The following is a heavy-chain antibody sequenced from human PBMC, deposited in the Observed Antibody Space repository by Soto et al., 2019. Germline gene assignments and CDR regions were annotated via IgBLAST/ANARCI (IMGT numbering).Heavy chain of an antibody. D-gene: IGHD4-17*01. Sequence: VGSLRLSCAASGFTFSSYAMSWVRQAPGKGLEWVSAISGSGGSTYYADSVKGRFTISRDNSKNTLYLQMNSLRAEDTAVYYCAKDDYGDFETFDYWGQGTLVTVSS. V-gene: IGHV3-23*01. J-gene: IGHJ4*02. CDR2: ISGSGGST. CDR1: GFTFSSYA. CDR3: AKDDYGDFETFDY.